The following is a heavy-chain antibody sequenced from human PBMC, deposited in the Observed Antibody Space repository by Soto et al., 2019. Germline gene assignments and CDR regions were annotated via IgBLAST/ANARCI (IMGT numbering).Heavy chain of an antibody. CDR2: INAGNGNT. D-gene: IGHD4-17*01. J-gene: IGHJ6*02. CDR3: ARDSFFYGDYEIDYYYGMDV. CDR1: GYTFTSYA. V-gene: IGHV1-3*01. Sequence: GASVKVSCKASGYTFTSYAMHWVRQAPGQRLEWMGWINAGNGNTKYSQKFQGRVTITRDTSASTAYMELSSLRSEDTAVYYCARDSFFYGDYEIDYYYGMDVWGQGTTVTVS.